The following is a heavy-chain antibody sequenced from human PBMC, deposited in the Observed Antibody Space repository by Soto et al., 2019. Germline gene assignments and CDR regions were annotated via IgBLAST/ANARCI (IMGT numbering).Heavy chain of an antibody. D-gene: IGHD6-19*01. CDR3: ARDAVAATWYFDI. CDR2: INSDGSDT. V-gene: IGHV3-74*01. CDR1: GFAFGSYW. Sequence: EVQLVESGGGLVQPGGSLRLSCAASGFAFGSYWMHWVRQAPGKGLVWVARINSDGSDTSYANSVKGRFTISRDNGKNTVSLQMNSLRDEDTAVYFCARDAVAATWYFDIWGRGTLAAVSS. J-gene: IGHJ2*01.